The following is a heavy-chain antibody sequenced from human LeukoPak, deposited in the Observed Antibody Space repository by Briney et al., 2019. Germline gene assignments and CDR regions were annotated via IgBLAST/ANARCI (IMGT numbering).Heavy chain of an antibody. J-gene: IGHJ4*02. D-gene: IGHD6-13*01. CDR2: IKQDGSEK. V-gene: IGHV3-7*03. CDR3: AREVAGTGGYYFDY. Sequence: GGSLRLSCAASGFTFSSYWMSWVRQAPGKGLEWVANIKQDGSEKYYVDSVKGRFTISRDNAKNSLYLQMNSLRAEDTAVYCCAREVAGTGGYYFDYWGQGTLVTVSS. CDR1: GFTFSSYW.